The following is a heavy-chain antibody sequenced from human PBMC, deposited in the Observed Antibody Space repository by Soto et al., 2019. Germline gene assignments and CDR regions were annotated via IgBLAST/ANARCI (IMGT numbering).Heavy chain of an antibody. Sequence: QVQLVESGGGVVQPGRSLRLSCAASGFTFSSYGMHWVRKAPGKGLEWVAVISYDGSNKYYADSVKGRFTISRDNSKNTLYLQMNSLRAEDTAVYYCAKDQSSSSWSNNFDYWGQGTLVTVSS. J-gene: IGHJ4*02. D-gene: IGHD6-13*01. V-gene: IGHV3-30*18. CDR1: GFTFSSYG. CDR2: ISYDGSNK. CDR3: AKDQSSSSWSNNFDY.